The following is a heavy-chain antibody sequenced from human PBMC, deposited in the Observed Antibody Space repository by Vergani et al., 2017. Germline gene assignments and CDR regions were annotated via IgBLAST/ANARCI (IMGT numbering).Heavy chain of an antibody. CDR1: GFHFDQYG. V-gene: IGHV3-30*02. D-gene: IGHD6-13*01. Sequence: QVQLVESGGGVVQPGESLRLSCAASGFHFDQYGMHWVRQAPGNGLEWVGYLRADSTGQQYKDSVKGRFTISRDNSKNTMYLQMNSVRSDDTAIYYCARDRKSTWYGFVDWGQGTLVTVSS. J-gene: IGHJ4*02. CDR3: ARDRKSTWYGFVD. CDR2: LRADSTGQ.